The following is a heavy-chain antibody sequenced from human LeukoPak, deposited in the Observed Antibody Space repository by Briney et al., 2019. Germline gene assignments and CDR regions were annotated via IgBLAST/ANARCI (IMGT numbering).Heavy chain of an antibody. J-gene: IGHJ5*02. CDR3: VRITGTGWFDP. D-gene: IGHD1-20*01. Sequence: GGSLRLSCAASGFIFSDSAMSWVRQAPGKGLEYVSSISSSRSFIYYADSVKGRFTISRDNANKSLFLQMNSLRAKDTAIYYCVRITGTGWFDPWGQGTLVTVSS. V-gene: IGHV3-21*01. CDR2: ISSSRSFI. CDR1: GFIFSDSA.